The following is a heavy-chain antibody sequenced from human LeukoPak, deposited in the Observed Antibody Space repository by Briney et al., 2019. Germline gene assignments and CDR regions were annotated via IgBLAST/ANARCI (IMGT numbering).Heavy chain of an antibody. CDR2: IIPIFGTA. J-gene: IGHJ3*02. D-gene: IGHD4-23*01. CDR1: GGTFSSYA. Sequence: ASVKVSCKASGGTFSSYAISWVRQAPGQGLEWMGGIIPIFGTANYAQKFQGRVTITTDESTSTAYMELSSLRSEDTAVYYCARGEYQLLRGVTNYGGNSLLAFDIWGQGTMVTVSS. CDR3: ARGEYQLLRGVTNYGGNSLLAFDI. V-gene: IGHV1-69*05.